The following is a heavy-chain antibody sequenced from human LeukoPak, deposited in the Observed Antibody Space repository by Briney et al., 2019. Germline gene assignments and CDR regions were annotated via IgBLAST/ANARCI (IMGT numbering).Heavy chain of an antibody. V-gene: IGHV4-34*01. D-gene: IGHD6-13*01. Sequence: SETLSLTCAVYGGSSSGYYWSWIRQPPGKGLEWIGEINHSGSTNYNPSLKSRVTISIDTSKNQFSLKLSSVTAADTAVYYCARDLYSSRTDDAFVIWGQGTMVTVSS. CDR2: INHSGST. CDR1: GGSSSGYY. J-gene: IGHJ3*02. CDR3: ARDLYSSRTDDAFVI.